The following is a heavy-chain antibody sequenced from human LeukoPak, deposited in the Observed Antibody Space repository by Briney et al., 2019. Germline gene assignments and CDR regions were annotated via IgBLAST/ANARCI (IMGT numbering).Heavy chain of an antibody. CDR3: ATESLAYCGGDCYSTTDY. CDR2: IWYDGSNK. Sequence: GGSLRPSCAASGFTFSSYGMHWVRQAPGKGLEWVAVIWYDGSNKYYADSVKGRFTISRDNSKNTLYLQMNSLRAEDTAVYYCATESLAYCGGDCYSTTDYWGQGTLVTVSS. D-gene: IGHD2-21*02. J-gene: IGHJ4*02. V-gene: IGHV3-33*01. CDR1: GFTFSSYG.